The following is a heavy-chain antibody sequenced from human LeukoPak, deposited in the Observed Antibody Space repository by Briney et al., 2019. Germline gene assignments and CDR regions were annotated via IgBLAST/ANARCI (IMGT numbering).Heavy chain of an antibody. D-gene: IGHD5-12*01. CDR1: GFTFSSYA. J-gene: IGHJ4*02. CDR2: ISYDGSNK. CDR3: AKSGYSGYDSGIDY. Sequence: GGSLRLSCAASGFTFSSYAMHWVRQAPGKGLEWVAVISYDGSNKYYADSVKGRFTISRDNSKDTLYLQMNSLRAEDTAVYYCAKSGYSGYDSGIDYWGQGTLVTVSS. V-gene: IGHV3-30*04.